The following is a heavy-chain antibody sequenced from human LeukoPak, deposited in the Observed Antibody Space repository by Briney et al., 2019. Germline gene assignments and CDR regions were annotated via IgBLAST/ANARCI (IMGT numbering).Heavy chain of an antibody. J-gene: IGHJ4*02. CDR3: ARDGALDFWSGYYPKYYFDY. V-gene: IGHV3-30*02. D-gene: IGHD3-3*01. CDR2: IRYDGSNK. CDR1: GFTVSSNE. Sequence: GGSLRLSCAASGFTVSSNEMSWVRQAPGKGLEWVAFIRYDGSNKYYADSVKGRFTISRDNSKNTLYLQMNSLRAEDTAVYYCARDGALDFWSGYYPKYYFDYWGQGTLVTVSS.